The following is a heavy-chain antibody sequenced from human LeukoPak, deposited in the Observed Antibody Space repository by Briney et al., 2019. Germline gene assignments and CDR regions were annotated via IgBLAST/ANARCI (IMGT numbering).Heavy chain of an antibody. J-gene: IGHJ5*02. CDR2: ISYDGSNK. CDR1: GFTFSSYG. Sequence: GRSLRLSCAASGFTFSSYGMHWVRQAPGKGLEWVAVISYDGSNKYYADSVKGRFTISRDNSKNTLYLQMNSLRAEDTAVYYCARIRDLPAWGQGTLVTVSS. V-gene: IGHV3-30*03. CDR3: ARIRDLPA.